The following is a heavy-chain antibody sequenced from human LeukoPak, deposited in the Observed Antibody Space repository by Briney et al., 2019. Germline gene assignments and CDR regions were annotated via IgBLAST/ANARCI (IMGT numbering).Heavy chain of an antibody. CDR2: IYYGGST. CDR1: GGSISSGGYY. V-gene: IGHV4-31*03. J-gene: IGHJ4*02. Sequence: SEALSLTCTVSGGSISSGGYYWSWIRQHPGKGLEWIGYIYYGGSTYYNPSLKSRVTISVDTSKNQFSLKLSSVTAADTAVYYCARVYRSSYWVHYYFDYWGQGTLVTVSS. D-gene: IGHD4-11*01. CDR3: ARVYRSSYWVHYYFDY.